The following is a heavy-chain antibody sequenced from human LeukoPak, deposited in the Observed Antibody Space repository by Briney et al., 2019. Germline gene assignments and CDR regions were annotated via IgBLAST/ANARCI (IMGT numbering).Heavy chain of an antibody. D-gene: IGHD5-24*01. Sequence: GESLRLSCAASGFTFSNYDMSWVRQTPGKGLEWVSAIRGSDGSRYYADSVKGRFTISRDNSKNMVYLQMNGLRAEDTGVYYCGRGWDGYSLFDPWGQGTLVTVSS. CDR3: GRGWDGYSLFDP. CDR2: IRGSDGSR. J-gene: IGHJ5*02. CDR1: GFTFSNYD. V-gene: IGHV3-23*01.